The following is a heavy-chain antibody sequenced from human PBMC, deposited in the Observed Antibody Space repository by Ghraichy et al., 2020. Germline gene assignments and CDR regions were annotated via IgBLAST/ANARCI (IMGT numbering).Heavy chain of an antibody. V-gene: IGHV1-69*13. D-gene: IGHD1-26*01. CDR2: IIPIFGTA. CDR3: ATQGGYYYGMDV. J-gene: IGHJ6*02. Sequence: SVKGSCKASGGTFSSFAISWVRQAPGQGLEWMGGIIPIFGTANYAQKFQGRVTVTADESTSTAYMELSSLRSEDTAVYYCATQGGYYYGMDVWGQGTTVTVSS. CDR1: GGTFSSFA.